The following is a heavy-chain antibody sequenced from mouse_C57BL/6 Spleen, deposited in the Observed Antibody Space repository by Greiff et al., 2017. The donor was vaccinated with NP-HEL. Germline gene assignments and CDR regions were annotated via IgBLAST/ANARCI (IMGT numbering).Heavy chain of an antibody. V-gene: IGHV1-15*01. D-gene: IGHD1-1*02. Sequence: QVQLKESGAELVRPGASVTLSCKASGYTFTDYEMHWVKQTPVHGLEWIGAIDPETGGTAYNQKFKGKAILTADKSSSTAYMELRSLTSEDSAVYYCTRDYARSFDYWGQGTTLTVSS. CDR1: GYTFTDYE. CDR3: TRDYARSFDY. J-gene: IGHJ2*01. CDR2: IDPETGGT.